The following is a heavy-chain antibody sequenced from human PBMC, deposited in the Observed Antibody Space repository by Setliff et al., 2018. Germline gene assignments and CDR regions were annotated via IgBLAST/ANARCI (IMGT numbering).Heavy chain of an antibody. CDR1: GFTFSSYT. D-gene: IGHD1-26*01. J-gene: IGHJ3*02. CDR2: ISSSGSTI. CDR3: ARDNGPQELLTAFDI. Sequence: PGGSLRLSCAASGFTFSSYTMNWVRQAPGKGLEWVSYISSSGSTIYYADSVKGRFTISRDNAKNSLYLQMNSLRAEDTAVYYCARDNGPQELLTAFDIWGQGTMVTVSS. V-gene: IGHV3-48*04.